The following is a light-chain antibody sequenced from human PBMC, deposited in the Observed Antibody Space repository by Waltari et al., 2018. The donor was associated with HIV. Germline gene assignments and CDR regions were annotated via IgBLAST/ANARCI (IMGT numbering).Light chain of an antibody. Sequence: QSVLTQAPSVSGAPGQAVPISCTGSSSTIGANFAVHCYQLLPGPSPKLLIFANSIRPSGVPDRFSGSKSGTSASLAITGLQPEDEAEYYCQSFDSSLNAYVFGTGTTVIVL. CDR2: ANS. CDR1: SSTIGANFA. J-gene: IGLJ1*01. V-gene: IGLV1-40*01. CDR3: QSFDSSLNAYV.